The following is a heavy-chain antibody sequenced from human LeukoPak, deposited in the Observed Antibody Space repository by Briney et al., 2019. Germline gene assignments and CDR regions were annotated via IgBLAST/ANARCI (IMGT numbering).Heavy chain of an antibody. CDR3: ARSGWGTFSDY. Sequence: GGSLRLSCAASGFTFSSYEMNWVRQAPGKGLEWLSSITTSGGGTYYADSVKGWFTISRDNSNNTLYLQVNSLRAEDSAIYYCARSGWGTFSDYWGQGTLVTVSS. J-gene: IGHJ4*02. CDR1: GFTFSSYE. CDR2: ITTSGGGT. V-gene: IGHV3-23*01. D-gene: IGHD6-19*01.